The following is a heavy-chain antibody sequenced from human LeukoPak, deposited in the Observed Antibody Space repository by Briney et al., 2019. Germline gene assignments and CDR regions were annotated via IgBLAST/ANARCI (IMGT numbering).Heavy chain of an antibody. V-gene: IGHV1-69*04. J-gene: IGHJ6*02. CDR1: GDSFGRYG. Sequence: SVKVSCKASGDSFGRYGISWVRQAPGQGLEWMGRIIPLVDVANYAQRFQGKVTITADRFTSTAYMELTSLTSDDTAVYYCARDMSPPGVLVTSDYGMDVWGRGTTVIVSS. CDR2: IIPLVDVA. D-gene: IGHD2-8*02. CDR3: ARDMSPPGVLVTSDYGMDV.